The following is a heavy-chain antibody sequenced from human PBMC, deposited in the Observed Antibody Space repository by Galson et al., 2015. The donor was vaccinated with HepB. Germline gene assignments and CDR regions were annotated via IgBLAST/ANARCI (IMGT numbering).Heavy chain of an antibody. D-gene: IGHD1-26*01. V-gene: IGHV3-30*18. Sequence: LRLSCAASGFTFSSYGMHWVRQAPGKGLEWVAVISYDGSNKYYADSVKGRFTISRDNSKNTLYLQMNSLRAEDTAVYYCAKVPAGGATGPFDYWGQGTLVTVSS. J-gene: IGHJ4*02. CDR2: ISYDGSNK. CDR3: AKVPAGGATGPFDY. CDR1: GFTFSSYG.